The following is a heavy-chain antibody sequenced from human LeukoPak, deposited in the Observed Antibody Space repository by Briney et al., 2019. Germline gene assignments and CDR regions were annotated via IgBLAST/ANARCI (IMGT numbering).Heavy chain of an antibody. D-gene: IGHD3-22*01. V-gene: IGHV4-39*07. CDR2: IYYSGST. Sequence: SETLSLTCTVSGDSIGSSNYYWAWIRQPPGKGLEWIGSIYYSGSTYYNPSLKSRVTISVDRSKNQFSLKLSSVTAADTAVYYCARVRGYDSSGYPFDYWGQGTLVTVSS. CDR1: GDSIGSSNYY. CDR3: ARVRGYDSSGYPFDY. J-gene: IGHJ4*02.